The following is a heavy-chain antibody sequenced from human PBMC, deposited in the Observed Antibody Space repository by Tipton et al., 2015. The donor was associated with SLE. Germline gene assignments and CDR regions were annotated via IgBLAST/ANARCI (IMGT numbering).Heavy chain of an antibody. D-gene: IGHD3-22*01. V-gene: IGHV4-31*03. CDR2: IYY. J-gene: IGHJ2*01. CDR1: GGSVSSGGFY. Sequence: TLSLTCTVSGGSVSSGGFYWRWIRHHPGQGLEWIGYIYYNPSLQSRVAMSLDTSKNQFSLRLSSVTAADTAMYFCASTDTSGLLDWYFDLWGRGTLVTVSS. CDR3: ASTDTSGLLDWYFDL.